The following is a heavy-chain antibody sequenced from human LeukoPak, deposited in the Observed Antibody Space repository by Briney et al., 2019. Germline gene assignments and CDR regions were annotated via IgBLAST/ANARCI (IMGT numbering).Heavy chain of an antibody. J-gene: IGHJ4*02. CDR1: GFTFSTYS. D-gene: IGHD6-13*01. Sequence: GGSLSLSCAASGFTFSTYSMNWVRQAPGKGLEWVSSISTGSSYMYYADSVKGRFTISRENAKNSLYLQMNSLRVEDTAVYYCVGTAAGTDYWGQGKLVTVSS. CDR3: VGTAAGTDY. V-gene: IGHV3-21*01. CDR2: ISTGSSYM.